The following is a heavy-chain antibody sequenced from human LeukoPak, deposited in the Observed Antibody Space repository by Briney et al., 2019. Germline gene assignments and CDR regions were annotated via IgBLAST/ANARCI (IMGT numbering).Heavy chain of an antibody. CDR2: IYHSGST. Sequence: PSQTLSLTCTVSGDSVSSGSYYWSWIRQPPGKGLEWIGYIYHSGSTYYNPSLKSRVTISVDRSKNQFSLKLSSVTAADTAVYYCAESYGSGSYPGDFDYWGQGTLVTVSS. J-gene: IGHJ4*02. V-gene: IGHV4-30-2*01. CDR3: AESYGSGSYPGDFDY. D-gene: IGHD3-10*01. CDR1: GDSVSSGSYY.